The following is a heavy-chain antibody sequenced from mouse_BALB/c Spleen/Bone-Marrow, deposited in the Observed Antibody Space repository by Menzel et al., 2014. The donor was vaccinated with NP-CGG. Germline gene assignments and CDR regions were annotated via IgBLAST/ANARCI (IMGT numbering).Heavy chain of an antibody. CDR3: ARDYYGSSYGFAY. J-gene: IGHJ3*01. D-gene: IGHD1-1*01. V-gene: IGHV1-18*01. CDR2: INPYNGGT. CDR1: GYSFTGYT. Sequence: VHLQQPGPELVKPGASMKISCKASGYSFTGYTMNWVKQSHGKNLEWIGLINPYNGGTSYNQKFKGKATLTVDKSSSTAYMELLSLTSEDSAVYYCARDYYGSSYGFAYWGQGTLVTVSA.